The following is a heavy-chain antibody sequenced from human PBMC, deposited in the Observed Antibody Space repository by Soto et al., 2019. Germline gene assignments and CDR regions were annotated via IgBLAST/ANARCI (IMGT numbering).Heavy chain of an antibody. CDR3: TRALEKYYFDC. CDR1: GGTFSSYA. J-gene: IGHJ4*02. D-gene: IGHD3-3*02. CDR2: INPSGGST. V-gene: IGHV1-46*03. Sequence: ASVKVSCKASGGTFSSYAISWVRQAPGQGLEWMGIINPSGGSTSSAQKFQGRVTMTRDTSTNTAFMELSSLRSEDTAVYYCTRALEKYYFDCWGQGTLVTVSS.